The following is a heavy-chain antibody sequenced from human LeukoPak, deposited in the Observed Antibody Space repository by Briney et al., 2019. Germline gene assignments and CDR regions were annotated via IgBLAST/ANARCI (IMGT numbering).Heavy chain of an antibody. J-gene: IGHJ4*02. CDR1: GGSITNSDYF. CDR3: ARLDASLAHLSGSFPDY. Sequence: SETLSLTCTVSGGSITNSDYFWGRIRQPPGKGLEWMGNVDYSGRPHRNPSLMGRVTINADRSRNQFSLNLSSVTAADTAVYFCARLDASLAHLSGSFPDYWGQGALVTVSS. V-gene: IGHV4-39*01. D-gene: IGHD3-10*01. CDR2: VDYSGRP.